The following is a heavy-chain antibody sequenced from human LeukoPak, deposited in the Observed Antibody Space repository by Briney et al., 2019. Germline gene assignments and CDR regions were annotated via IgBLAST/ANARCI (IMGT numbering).Heavy chain of an antibody. CDR3: AREEADDILTGYPPYYYYGMDV. V-gene: IGHV3-33*08. J-gene: IGHJ6*04. CDR2: IWDDGTNK. D-gene: IGHD3-9*01. Sequence: GGSLRLSCAASGFTFSSYAMHWVRQAPGKGLEWVAVIWDDGTNKYYADSVKGRFSISRDNAKNSLYLQMNSLRAEDTAVYYCAREEADDILTGYPPYYYYGMDVWGKGTTVTVSS. CDR1: GFTFSSYA.